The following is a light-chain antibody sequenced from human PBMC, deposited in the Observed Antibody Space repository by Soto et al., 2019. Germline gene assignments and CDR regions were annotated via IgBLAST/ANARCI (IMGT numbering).Light chain of an antibody. CDR2: DAS. J-gene: IGKJ4*01. CDR3: QQCRNWPLT. Sequence: VMTQSPAPLSESPGEGATLSCKASQNVYNNLAWYQQRPGQPPRLLIYDASTRATGISARFSGSGYGTEFTLTISSLQSEDFAVYFCQQCRNWPLTFGGGTKVDIK. CDR1: QNVYNN. V-gene: IGKV3-15*01.